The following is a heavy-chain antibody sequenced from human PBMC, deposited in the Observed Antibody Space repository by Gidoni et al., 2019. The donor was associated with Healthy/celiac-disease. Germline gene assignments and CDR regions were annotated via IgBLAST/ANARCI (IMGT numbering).Heavy chain of an antibody. CDR3: TRDLVVPAAISNYYYGMDV. D-gene: IGHD2-2*02. J-gene: IGHJ6*02. Sequence: EVQLVESGGGLVQPGRSLRLSCTASGFTFGDYAMSWFRQAPGKGLEWVGFIRSKAYGGTTEYAASVKGRFTISRDDSKSIAYLQMNSLKTEDTAVYYCTRDLVVPAAISNYYYGMDVWGQGTTVTVSS. CDR1: GFTFGDYA. CDR2: IRSKAYGGTT. V-gene: IGHV3-49*03.